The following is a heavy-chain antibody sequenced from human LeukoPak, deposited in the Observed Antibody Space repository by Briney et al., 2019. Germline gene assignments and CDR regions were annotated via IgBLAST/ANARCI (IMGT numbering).Heavy chain of an antibody. CDR1: GFTFSSYA. V-gene: IGHV3-23*01. CDR2: ISGSGGST. CDR3: AKGGDFRPPSNWFDP. J-gene: IGHJ5*02. Sequence: GGSLRLSCAASGFTFSSYAMSWVRQAPGKGLEWVSAISGSGGSTYYADSVKGRFTISRDNSKNTLYLQMNSLRAEDTAVYSCAKGGDFRPPSNWFDPWGQGTLVTVSS. D-gene: IGHD2-21*02.